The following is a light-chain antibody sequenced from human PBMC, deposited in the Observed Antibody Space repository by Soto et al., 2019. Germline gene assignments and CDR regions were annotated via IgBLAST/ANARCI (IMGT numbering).Light chain of an antibody. V-gene: IGKV2-29*01. J-gene: IGKJ5*01. CDR1: QSRLHITGETF. CDR3: QQYTGPPTT. Sequence: DVVMTQTPLSLSVAPGQPASISCKSSQSRLHITGETFLFWYLQKPGQSPQLLIYEVSTRVSGVPDRFSGSGSGTDFTLTITRLEPEDSAVYFCQQYTGPPTTFGQGTRLEIK. CDR2: EVS.